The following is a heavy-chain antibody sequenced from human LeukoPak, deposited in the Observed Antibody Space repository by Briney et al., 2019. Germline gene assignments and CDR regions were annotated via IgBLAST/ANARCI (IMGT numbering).Heavy chain of an antibody. J-gene: IGHJ4*02. D-gene: IGHD4-17*01. Sequence: KPSETLSLTCSVSGGSISSYYWSWIRQPPGKGLEWIGYIYYSGSTNYKPFLKSRVTISVDTSKNQFSLKLSSVTAADTAVYYCARYGKIYGDYDNYFDYWGQGTLVTVSS. CDR2: IYYSGST. CDR3: ARYGKIYGDYDNYFDY. V-gene: IGHV4-59*01. CDR1: GGSISSYY.